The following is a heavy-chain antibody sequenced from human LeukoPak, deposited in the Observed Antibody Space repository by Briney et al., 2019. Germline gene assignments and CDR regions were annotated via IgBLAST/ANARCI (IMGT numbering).Heavy chain of an antibody. V-gene: IGHV3-11*05. CDR2: ISSSSSYT. CDR3: ARGFTAGLDY. Sequence: PGGSLRLSCAASGFTFSDYYMSWIRQAPGKGLEWVSCISSSSSYTNYADSVKGRFTISRDNAKNSLYLQMNSLRAEDTAVYFCARGFTAGLDYWGQGTLVPVSP. D-gene: IGHD1-1*01. J-gene: IGHJ4*02. CDR1: GFTFSDYY.